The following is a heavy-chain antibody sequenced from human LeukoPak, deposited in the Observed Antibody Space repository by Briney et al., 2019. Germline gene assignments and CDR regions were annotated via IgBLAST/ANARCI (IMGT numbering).Heavy chain of an antibody. CDR2: IIPIFGTA. J-gene: IGHJ5*02. CDR1: GYTFTGYY. V-gene: IGHV1-69*05. D-gene: IGHD3-22*01. Sequence: GASVKVSCKTSGYTFTGYYMHWVRQAPGQGLEWMGGIIPIFGTANYAQKFQGRVTITTDESTSTAYMELSSPRSEDTAVYYCARDSPKYYYDSSGYFDPWGQGTLVTVSS. CDR3: ARDSPKYYYDSSGYFDP.